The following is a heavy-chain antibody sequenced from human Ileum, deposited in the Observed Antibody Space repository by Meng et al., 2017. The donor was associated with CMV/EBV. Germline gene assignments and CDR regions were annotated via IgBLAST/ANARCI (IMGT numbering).Heavy chain of an antibody. CDR2: VSYSGST. D-gene: IGHD3-10*01. Sequence: GSLRLSCTVSRGSISYNSWSWIRQSARKGLEWIGSVSYSGSTNYNPSLKSRVIISMDTSENQFSLKVTSVTAGDTAVYYCARWSGSGNYPFADYWGQGTLVTVSS. CDR3: ARWSGSGNYPFADY. J-gene: IGHJ4*02. CDR1: RGSISYNS. V-gene: IGHV4-59*01.